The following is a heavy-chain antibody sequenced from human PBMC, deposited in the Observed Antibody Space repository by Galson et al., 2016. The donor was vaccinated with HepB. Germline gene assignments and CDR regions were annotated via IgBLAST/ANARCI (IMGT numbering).Heavy chain of an antibody. CDR1: VGSISGPGYY. J-gene: IGHJ2*01. D-gene: IGHD3-22*01. Sequence: SETLSLTCTASVGSISGPGYYWGWIRQTPGKGLEWIANIYYSGSSYYNPSFKSRVTISVDTSKNQFSLKVTSVTAADTALYFCARMGYYFDSRYFNLWGRGTLVTVSS. CDR3: ARMGYYFDSRYFNL. CDR2: IYYSGSS. V-gene: IGHV4-39*01.